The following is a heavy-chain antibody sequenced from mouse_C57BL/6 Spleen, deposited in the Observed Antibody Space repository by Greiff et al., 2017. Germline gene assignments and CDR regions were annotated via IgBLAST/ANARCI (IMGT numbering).Heavy chain of an antibody. J-gene: IGHJ4*01. CDR1: GFSLTSYG. Sequence: VKLQESGPGLVAPSQSLSITCTVSGFSLTSYGVHWVRQPPGKGLEWLVVIWSDGSTTYNSALKSRLSISKDNSKSQVFVKMNSLQTDDTAMYYCARQDYGNSGAMDYWGQGTSVTVSS. CDR2: IWSDGST. D-gene: IGHD2-1*01. V-gene: IGHV2-6-1*01. CDR3: ARQDYGNSGAMDY.